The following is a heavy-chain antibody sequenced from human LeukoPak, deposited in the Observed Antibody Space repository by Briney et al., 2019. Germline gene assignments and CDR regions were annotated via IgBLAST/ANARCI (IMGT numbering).Heavy chain of an antibody. Sequence: SETLSLTCTVSGGSISSSSYYWGWIRQPPGKGLEWIGTIYYSGSTHYNPSLKSRLTISVDTSKNQFSLKLTSVTAADTAVYYCARTYPDCDYWGQGTLVTVSS. V-gene: IGHV4-39*01. CDR1: GGSISSSSYY. D-gene: IGHD2-21*02. CDR3: ARTYPDCDY. CDR2: IYYSGST. J-gene: IGHJ4*02.